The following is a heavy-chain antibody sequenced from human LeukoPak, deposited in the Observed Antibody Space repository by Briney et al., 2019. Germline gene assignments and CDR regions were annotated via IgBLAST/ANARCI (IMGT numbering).Heavy chain of an antibody. V-gene: IGHV3-15*01. J-gene: IGHJ3*02. D-gene: IGHD2-2*01. Sequence: GGSLRLSCAASVFTFSNAWMSWVRQAPGKGLEWVGRIKSKTDGGTTDYAEPVKGRFTISRDDSNNTLYLQMNSLKTEDTAVYYCTTGTPPGYCSSTSCYRGDAFDIWGQGTMVTVSS. CDR1: VFTFSNAW. CDR3: TTGTPPGYCSSTSCYRGDAFDI. CDR2: IKSKTDGGTT.